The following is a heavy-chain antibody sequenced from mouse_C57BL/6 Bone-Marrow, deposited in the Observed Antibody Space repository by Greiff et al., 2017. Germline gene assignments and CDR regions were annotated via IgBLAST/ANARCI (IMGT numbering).Heavy chain of an antibody. CDR3: ARERVTAVWYFDV. D-gene: IGHD2-2*01. J-gene: IGHJ1*03. V-gene: IGHV1-64*01. CDR1: GYTFTSYG. CDR2: IHPKSGST. Sequence: VQLQQPGAELVKPGASVKLSCKASGYTFTSYGMHWVKQRPGQGLEWIGMIHPKSGSTNYNEKFKSKAILTVDNSSSTAYMQLRSLTSEDSAVYYCARERVTAVWYFDVWGTGTTVTVSS.